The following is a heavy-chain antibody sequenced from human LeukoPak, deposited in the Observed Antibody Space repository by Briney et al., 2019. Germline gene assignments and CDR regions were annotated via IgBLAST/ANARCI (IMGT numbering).Heavy chain of an antibody. Sequence: SQTLSPTCTVSGRSISSGGYYWSWIRQHPGKGLEWIGYIYYSGSTYYNPSLKSRVTISVDTSKNQFSLKLSSVTAADTAVYYCARENGETPNGQLDAFVIWGQGTMVTVSS. CDR3: ARENGETPNGQLDAFVI. J-gene: IGHJ3*02. V-gene: IGHV4-31*03. D-gene: IGHD7-27*01. CDR1: GRSISSGGYY. CDR2: IYYSGST.